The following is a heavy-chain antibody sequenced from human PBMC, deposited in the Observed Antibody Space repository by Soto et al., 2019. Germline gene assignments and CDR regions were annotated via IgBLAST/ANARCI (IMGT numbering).Heavy chain of an antibody. D-gene: IGHD3-22*01. CDR2: INHSGST. Sequence: PSETLSLTCAVYGGSFSGYYWSWIRQPPGKGLEWIGEINHSGSTNYNPSLKSRVTISVDTSKNQFSLKLSSVTAADTAVYYCARGGPRYYYDSSGSRRGWFDPWGQGTLVTAPQ. J-gene: IGHJ5*02. CDR3: ARGGPRYYYDSSGSRRGWFDP. CDR1: GGSFSGYY. V-gene: IGHV4-34*01.